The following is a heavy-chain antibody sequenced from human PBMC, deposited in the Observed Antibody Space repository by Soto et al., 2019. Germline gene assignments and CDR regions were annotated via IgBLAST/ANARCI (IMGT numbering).Heavy chain of an antibody. D-gene: IGHD3-9*01. Sequence: ASVKVSCKASGYTFTRYDINWVRQATGQGLEWMGWMNPNSGNTGYAQKFQGRVTMTRNTSISTAYMELSSLRSEDTALYYCARGPYYDILTGYYWPDYYYMDVWG. CDR1: GYTFTRYD. J-gene: IGHJ6*03. CDR2: MNPNSGNT. V-gene: IGHV1-8*01. CDR3: ARGPYYDILTGYYWPDYYYMDV.